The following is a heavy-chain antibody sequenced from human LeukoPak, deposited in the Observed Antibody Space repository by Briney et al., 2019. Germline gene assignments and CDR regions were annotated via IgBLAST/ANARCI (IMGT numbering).Heavy chain of an antibody. CDR3: ARVVGRKYYFDY. V-gene: IGHV4-59*01. Sequence: KPSETLSLTCTVSGGSISSYYWSWIRQPPGKGLEWIGDIYYSGSTNYNPSLKSRGTISVDTSKNQFSLKLSSVTAADTAVYYCARVVGRKYYFDYWGQGTLVTVSS. CDR1: GGSISSYY. D-gene: IGHD1-14*01. CDR2: IYYSGST. J-gene: IGHJ4*02.